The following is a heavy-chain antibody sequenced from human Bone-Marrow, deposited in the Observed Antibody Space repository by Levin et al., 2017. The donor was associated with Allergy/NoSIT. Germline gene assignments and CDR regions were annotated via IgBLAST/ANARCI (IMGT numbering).Heavy chain of an antibody. Sequence: ASETLSLTCTVSGGSISSYYWSWIRQPPGKGLEWIGYIYYSGSTNYNPSLKSRVTISVDTSKNQFSLKLSSVTAADTAVYYCAREAARYAFDIWGQGTMVTVSS. CDR3: AREAARYAFDI. CDR2: IYYSGST. CDR1: GGSISSYY. J-gene: IGHJ3*02. D-gene: IGHD6-6*01. V-gene: IGHV4-59*01.